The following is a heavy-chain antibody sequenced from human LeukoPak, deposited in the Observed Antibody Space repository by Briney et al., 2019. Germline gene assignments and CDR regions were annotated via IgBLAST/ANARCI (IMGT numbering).Heavy chain of an antibody. CDR3: ARGFASAGHRGFDY. Sequence: SETLSLTCAVYGGSFSGYYWSWIRQPPGKGLEWIGEINHSGSTNYYPSLKSRVTISVGTSKNQFSLKLSSVTAADTAVYYCARGFASAGHRGFDYWGQGTLVTVSS. V-gene: IGHV4-34*01. CDR2: INHSGST. CDR1: GGSFSGYY. D-gene: IGHD6-13*01. J-gene: IGHJ4*02.